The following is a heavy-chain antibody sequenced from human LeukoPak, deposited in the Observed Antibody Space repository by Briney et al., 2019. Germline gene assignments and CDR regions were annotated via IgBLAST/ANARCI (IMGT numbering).Heavy chain of an antibody. Sequence: PGGSLRLSCAGSGFLFNTNWMTWVRQAPGKGLEWVATIKQDGSEKYYVDSVRGRFTISRDNAKNSLYLQMNNLRAEDTAVYYCATEPLDDYYRSGRGGYFDYWGQGTLVTVSP. J-gene: IGHJ4*02. CDR2: IKQDGSEK. V-gene: IGHV3-7*01. CDR1: GFLFNTNW. D-gene: IGHD3-10*01. CDR3: ATEPLDDYYRSGRGGYFDY.